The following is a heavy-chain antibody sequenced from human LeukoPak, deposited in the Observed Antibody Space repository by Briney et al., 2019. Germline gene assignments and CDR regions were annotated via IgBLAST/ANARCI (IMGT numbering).Heavy chain of an antibody. J-gene: IGHJ4*02. D-gene: IGHD4-17*01. CDR2: IYYSGST. V-gene: IGHV4-39*01. CDR3: ARLIGDYGDYFYRYYFDY. CDR1: GGSISSSSYY. Sequence: PSETLSLTCTVSGGSISSSSYYWGWIRQPPGKGLEWIGSIYYSGSTYYNPSLKSRVTISVDTSKNQFSLKLSSVTAADTAVYYCARLIGDYGDYFYRYYFDYWGQGTLVTVSS.